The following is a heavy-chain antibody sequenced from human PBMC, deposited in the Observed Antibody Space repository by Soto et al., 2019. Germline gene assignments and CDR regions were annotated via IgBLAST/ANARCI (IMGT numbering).Heavy chain of an antibody. CDR1: GFTFSTYW. D-gene: IGHD3-22*01. Sequence: GVLRLSCVVSGFTFSTYWMHWVRQAPGKGPVWVSRISPDGRSTTYADSVKGRFTISRDSPKNTLFLQMNSLRADDTAVYYCASGDFDSRYYFDYWGQGTLVTVSS. J-gene: IGHJ4*02. CDR3: ASGDFDSRYYFDY. CDR2: ISPDGRST. V-gene: IGHV3-74*01.